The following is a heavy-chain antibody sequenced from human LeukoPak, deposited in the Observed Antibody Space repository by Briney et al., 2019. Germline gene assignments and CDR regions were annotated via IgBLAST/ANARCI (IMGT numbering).Heavy chain of an antibody. J-gene: IGHJ3*02. V-gene: IGHV3-23*01. CDR1: GFTFSSYA. CDR2: ISGSGGST. Sequence: GGSLRLSCAASGFTFSSYAMSWVRQAPGKGLEWVSAISGSGGSTYYADSVKGRFTISRDNSKNTLYLQMNSLRAEDTAVYYCAKDRITMVRGGSLDAFDIWGQGTMVTVSS. D-gene: IGHD3-10*01. CDR3: AKDRITMVRGGSLDAFDI.